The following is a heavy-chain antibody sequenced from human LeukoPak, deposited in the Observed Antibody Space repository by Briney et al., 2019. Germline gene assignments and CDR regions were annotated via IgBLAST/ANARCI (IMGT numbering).Heavy chain of an antibody. Sequence: GGSLRLSCAASGFTFDDYAMHWVRQAPGKGLEWVSGISWNSGSIGYADSVKGRFTISRDNAKNSLYLQMNSLRAEDTALYYCAKGGSSGYIDYWGQGTLVIVSS. D-gene: IGHD3-22*01. V-gene: IGHV3-9*01. J-gene: IGHJ4*02. CDR1: GFTFDDYA. CDR2: ISWNSGSI. CDR3: AKGGSSGYIDY.